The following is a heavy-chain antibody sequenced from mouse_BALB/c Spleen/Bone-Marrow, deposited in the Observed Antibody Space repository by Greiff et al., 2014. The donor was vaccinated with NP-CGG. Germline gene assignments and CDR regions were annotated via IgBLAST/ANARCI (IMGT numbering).Heavy chain of an antibody. V-gene: IGHV5-12-2*01. CDR2: ISNGGGST. D-gene: IGHD3-3*01. J-gene: IGHJ3*01. CDR1: GFTFSSYT. CDR3: ARHEGRGFAY. Sequence: DVMLVESGGGLVQPGGSLKLSCAASGFTFSSYTMSWVRQTPEKRLEWVAYISNGGGSTYYPDTVKGRFTVSRDNAKNTLYLQMSSLKSEDTAMYYCARHEGRGFAYWGQGTLVTVSA.